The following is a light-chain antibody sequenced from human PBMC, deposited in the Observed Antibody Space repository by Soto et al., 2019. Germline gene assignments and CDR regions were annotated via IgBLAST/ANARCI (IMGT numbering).Light chain of an antibody. CDR3: ATWDENLSGVV. Sequence: QTVLTQPPSVSGTPGQRVTISCSGSNSNIGYNSVYWYQQLPGTAPKLLIYRSHERPSGVPDRFSGSKSGTSASLAISGLRSDDDADYSCATWDENLSGVVFGGGTKLTVL. CDR1: NSNIGYNS. J-gene: IGLJ3*02. V-gene: IGLV1-47*01. CDR2: RSH.